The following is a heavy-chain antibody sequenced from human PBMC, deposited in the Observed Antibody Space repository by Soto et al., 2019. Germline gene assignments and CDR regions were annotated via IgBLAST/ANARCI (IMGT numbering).Heavy chain of an antibody. CDR1: GFTVSSST. CDR3: AKETYYYYGMDV. Sequence: VGSLRLSCGASGFTVSSSTMNGVRQAPGKGLEWVSAIIDSGGYTYYADSVKGRFTISRDNSKNTLYLQMNSLRAEDTALYYCAKETYYYYGMDVWGQGTTVTVSS. J-gene: IGHJ6*02. V-gene: IGHV3-23*01. CDR2: IIDSGGYT.